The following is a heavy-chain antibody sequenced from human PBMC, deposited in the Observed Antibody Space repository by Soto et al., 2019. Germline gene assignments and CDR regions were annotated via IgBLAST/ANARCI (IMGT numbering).Heavy chain of an antibody. D-gene: IGHD3-22*01. J-gene: IGHJ4*02. V-gene: IGHV1-2*04. Sequence: EASGKVSCKASGYTFTGDYMHWVRQAPGQGLEWMGWINPNSGGTNYAQKFQGWVTMTRDTSISTAYMELSRLRSDDTAVYYCARGGYYYDSSGYYYFDYWGQGTLVTVSS. CDR3: ARGGYYYDSSGYYYFDY. CDR1: GYTFTGDY. CDR2: INPNSGGT.